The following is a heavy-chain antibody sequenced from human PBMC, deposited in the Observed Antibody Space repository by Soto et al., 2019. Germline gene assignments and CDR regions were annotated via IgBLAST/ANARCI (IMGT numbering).Heavy chain of an antibody. CDR1: GYTFTGYY. V-gene: IGHV1-2*04. D-gene: IGHD6-13*01. CDR3: ASDGSRSWFKNNNWFDP. CDR2: INPNSGGT. J-gene: IGHJ5*02. Sequence: ASVKVSCKASGYTFTGYYMHWVRQAPGQGLEWMGWINPNSGGTNYAQKFQGWVTMTRDTSISTAYMELSRLRSDDTAVYYCASDGSRSWFKNNNWFDPCGQGYLVTVS.